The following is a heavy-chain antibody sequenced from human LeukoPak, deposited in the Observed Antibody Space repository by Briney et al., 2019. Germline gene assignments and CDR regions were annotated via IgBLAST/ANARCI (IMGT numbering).Heavy chain of an antibody. CDR2: ISAYNGNT. CDR3: ARESVLRVLEWPDTDYGMDV. J-gene: IGHJ6*02. Sequence: ASVKVSCKASGYTFTSYGISWVRQAPGQGLEWMGWISAYNGNTNYAQKLQGRVTMTTDTSTSTAYMELRSLRSDDTAVYYCARESVLRVLEWPDTDYGMDVWGQGTTVTVSS. D-gene: IGHD3-3*01. CDR1: GYTFTSYG. V-gene: IGHV1-18*01.